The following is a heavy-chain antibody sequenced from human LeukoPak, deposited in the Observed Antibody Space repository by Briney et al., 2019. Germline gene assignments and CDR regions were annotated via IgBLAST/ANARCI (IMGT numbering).Heavy chain of an antibody. Sequence: GASVKVSCKASGYTFTSYGISWVRQAPGQGLEWRGLISAYNGNTNYAQKLQGRVTMTTDTATSTAYMELRSLRSDDTAVYYCASRASPYQRDAFDIWGQGTMVTVSS. CDR1: GYTFTSYG. CDR2: ISAYNGNT. J-gene: IGHJ3*02. D-gene: IGHD2-2*01. V-gene: IGHV1-18*01. CDR3: ASRASPYQRDAFDI.